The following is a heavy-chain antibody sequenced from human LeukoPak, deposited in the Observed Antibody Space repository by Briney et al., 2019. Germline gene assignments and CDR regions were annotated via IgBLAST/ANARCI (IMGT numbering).Heavy chain of an antibody. J-gene: IGHJ3*02. Sequence: SVKVSCKASGGTFSNFAISWVRQAPGQGLEWLRGIIPIFGTAKYAQKVQGRVAMSTDESKSTAYMELSSLRSEDSAIYYCARQGGITVFGVAQPGGAFDIWGQGTMVTVSS. D-gene: IGHD3-3*01. CDR2: IIPIFGTA. CDR3: ARQGGITVFGVAQPGGAFDI. V-gene: IGHV1-69*05. CDR1: GGTFSNFA.